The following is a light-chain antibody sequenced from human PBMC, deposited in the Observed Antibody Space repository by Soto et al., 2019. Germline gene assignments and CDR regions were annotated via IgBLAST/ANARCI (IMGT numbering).Light chain of an antibody. CDR2: AAS. CDR1: QGISSY. V-gene: IGKV1-12*01. J-gene: IGKJ4*01. Sequence: DIQMTQSPSSVSASVGDRVTITCRASQGISSYLAWYQQKPGKAPKLLIYAASTLQSGVPSRFSGSGSGTDFTLTINSLQPEDFATYYCQQANSFPLTFGGGTKVEIK. CDR3: QQANSFPLT.